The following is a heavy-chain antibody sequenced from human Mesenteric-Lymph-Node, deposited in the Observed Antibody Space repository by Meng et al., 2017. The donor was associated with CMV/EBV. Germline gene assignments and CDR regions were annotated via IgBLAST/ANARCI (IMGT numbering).Heavy chain of an antibody. CDR1: GYTFTSYY. CDR3: ARDLREVEVPAILAGY. D-gene: IGHD2-2*01. J-gene: IGHJ4*02. Sequence: ASVKVSCKASGYTFTSYYIHWVRQAPGQGLEWVGIVNPSDGTTYYAQNFQGRVTMTRDTSTSTVYMELSSLRSEDTAVYYCARDLREVEVPAILAGYWGQGTLVTVSS. CDR2: VNPSDGTT. V-gene: IGHV1-46*01.